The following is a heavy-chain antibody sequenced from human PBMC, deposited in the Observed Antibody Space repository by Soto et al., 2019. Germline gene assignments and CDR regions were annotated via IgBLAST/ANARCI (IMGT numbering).Heavy chain of an antibody. CDR2: MSGTSDDT. Sequence: EVHLLESGGGLVQPGGSLRLSCAASGFMFSAYAMHWVRQAPGQGLEWVSSMSGTSDDTYYADSVKGRFTVSRDSSTDTLYLQLNSLRAEDTALYFCAREDGGSPFYYWGQGTLVIVSS. J-gene: IGHJ4*02. D-gene: IGHD1-26*01. V-gene: IGHV3-23*01. CDR1: GFMFSAYA. CDR3: AREDGGSPFYY.